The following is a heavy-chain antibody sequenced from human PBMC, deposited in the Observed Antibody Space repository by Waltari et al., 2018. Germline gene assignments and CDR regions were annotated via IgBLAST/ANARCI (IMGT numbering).Heavy chain of an antibody. Sequence: EVQLVESGGGLVQPGESLRLSCAASGFTLSNYWMSWVRQAPGEGLEWVANIMTDGREEYYVDSVRGRFTISRDNAKNSLYLQMNSLRPEDTAVYYCVRDQWFAFDIWGQGTMVTVSS. CDR2: IMTDGREE. V-gene: IGHV3-7*01. D-gene: IGHD3-22*01. CDR3: VRDQWFAFDI. CDR1: GFTLSNYW. J-gene: IGHJ3*02.